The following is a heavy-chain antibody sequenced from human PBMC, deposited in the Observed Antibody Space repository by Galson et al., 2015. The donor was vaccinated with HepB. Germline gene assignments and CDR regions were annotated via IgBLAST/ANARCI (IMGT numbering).Heavy chain of an antibody. Sequence: SLRLSCAATGFRFSGYGMFWVRQAPGKGLEYVSAISSNGGTTYYANSVTDRFTISRDNSKNELYLQMGCLRSDDTAVYHCARARYSTSPPDHWGQGILVTVSS. J-gene: IGHJ5*02. CDR3: ARARYSTSPPDH. V-gene: IGHV3-64*01. D-gene: IGHD6-6*01. CDR1: GFRFSGYG. CDR2: ISSNGGTT.